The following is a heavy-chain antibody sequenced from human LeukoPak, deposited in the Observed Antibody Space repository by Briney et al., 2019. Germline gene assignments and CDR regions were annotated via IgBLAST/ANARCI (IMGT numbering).Heavy chain of an antibody. CDR3: ARVAPHCSSTSCYNHYYYYYMDV. CDR2: IHHSGST. J-gene: IGHJ6*03. Sequence: SETLSLTCTVSGYSISSGYYWGWIRQPPGKGLEWIGSIHHSGSTYYNPSLKSRVTISVDTSKNQFSLKLSSVTAADTAVYYCARVAPHCSSTSCYNHYYYYYMDVWGKGTTVTVSS. D-gene: IGHD2-2*02. V-gene: IGHV4-38-2*02. CDR1: GYSISSGYY.